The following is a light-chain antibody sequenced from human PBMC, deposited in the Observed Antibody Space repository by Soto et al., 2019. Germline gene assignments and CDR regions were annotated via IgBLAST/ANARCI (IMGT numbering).Light chain of an antibody. V-gene: IGLV2-23*02. Sequence: QSALTQPASVSGSPGQSIIISCTGTSSDVGSYNFVSWYQQHPGKAPKLMIYEVSKRPSGVSNRFSGSKSGNTGSLTISGLQPEDEADYYCCSYAGNSGVFGGGTQLTVL. CDR2: EVS. J-gene: IGLJ3*02. CDR1: SSDVGSYNF. CDR3: CSYAGNSGV.